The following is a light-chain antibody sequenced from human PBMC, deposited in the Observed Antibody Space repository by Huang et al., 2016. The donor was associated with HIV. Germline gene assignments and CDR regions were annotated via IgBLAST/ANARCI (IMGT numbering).Light chain of an antibody. CDR3: QQRSNWPRLFT. CDR1: QSVSSY. J-gene: IGKJ3*01. V-gene: IGKV3-11*01. Sequence: EIVLTQSPATLSLSPGERATLSCRASQSVSSYLAWYQQKPGQAPRRLIYDASNRATGIPARFSGSGSGTDFTLTISSLEPEDFAVYYCQQRSNWPRLFTFGPGTKVDIK. CDR2: DAS.